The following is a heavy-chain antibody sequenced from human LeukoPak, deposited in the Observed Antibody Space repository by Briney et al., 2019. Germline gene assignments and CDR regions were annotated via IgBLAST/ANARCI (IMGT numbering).Heavy chain of an antibody. CDR1: GFTVSSNY. D-gene: IGHD4-17*01. J-gene: IGHJ6*02. V-gene: IGHV3-53*01. CDR3: ARHLYGDYLTDRFYGMDV. CDR2: IYSGGRT. Sequence: GGSLRLSCAASGFTVSSNYMSWVRQAPGKGLEWVSVIYSGGRTYYADSVKGRFAISRDNSKNTLYLQMNSLTAEDTAVYYCARHLYGDYLTDRFYGMDVWGQGTTVTVSS.